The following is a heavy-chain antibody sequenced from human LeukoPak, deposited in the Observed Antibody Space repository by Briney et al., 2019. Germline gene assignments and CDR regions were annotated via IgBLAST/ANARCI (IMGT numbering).Heavy chain of an antibody. V-gene: IGHV3-23*01. D-gene: IGHD6-19*01. CDR3: GKAGIGVVGYFDY. CDR2: IRGSGGGT. J-gene: IGHJ4*02. CDR1: GFTFNSYA. Sequence: GGSLRLSCAASGFTFNSYAMSWVRQAPGKGLEWVSAIRGSGGGTYYADSVKGRFTISRDNSKNTLYLQMNSLRDEDTALYYCGKAGIGVVGYFDYWGQGTLVTVSS.